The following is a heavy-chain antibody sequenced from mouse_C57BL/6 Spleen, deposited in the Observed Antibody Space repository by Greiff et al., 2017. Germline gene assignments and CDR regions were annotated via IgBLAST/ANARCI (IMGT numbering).Heavy chain of an antibody. J-gene: IGHJ1*03. V-gene: IGHV10-1*01. Sequence: EVKLMESGGGLVQPKGSLKLSCAASGFSFNTYAMTWVRQAPGKGLEWVARIRSKSNNYATYYADSVKDRFTISRDDSESMLYLQMNNLKTEDTAMYYCVSSNGDDWYFDVWGTGTTVTVSS. CDR3: VSSNGDDWYFDV. D-gene: IGHD4-1*01. CDR1: GFSFNTYA. CDR2: IRSKSNNYAT.